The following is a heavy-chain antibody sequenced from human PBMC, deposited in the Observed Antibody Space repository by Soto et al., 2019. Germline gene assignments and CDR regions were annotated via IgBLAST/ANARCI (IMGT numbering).Heavy chain of an antibody. CDR1: GYTFTDYH. CDR3: ARDPTLGPTGDLDS. D-gene: IGHD1-26*01. J-gene: IGHJ4*02. Sequence: QVHLVQSGAEVKRPGDSVKVSCKASGYTFTDYHIHWVRQAPGQGLEWMGRITPQSGEIYYSPKFQGRVTLTRDTSISTGYMELTTLTFDDTAVYYCARDPTLGPTGDLDSWGQGTLATVSP. CDR2: ITPQSGEI. V-gene: IGHV1-2*02.